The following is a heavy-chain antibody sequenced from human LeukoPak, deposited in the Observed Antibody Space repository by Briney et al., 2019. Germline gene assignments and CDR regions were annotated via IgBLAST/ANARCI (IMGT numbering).Heavy chain of an antibody. CDR2: VDHTGST. Sequence: SETLSLTCAVYGGSFSGYYWSWIRQPPGKGLEWIGEVDHTGSTNYNPSLKSRVAISLDTSKKDFSLKLSSVTAADTAVYYCARVGGFGKPSYFDYWGQGTLVPVSS. D-gene: IGHD3-10*01. V-gene: IGHV4-34*01. J-gene: IGHJ4*02. CDR1: GGSFSGYY. CDR3: ARVGGFGKPSYFDY.